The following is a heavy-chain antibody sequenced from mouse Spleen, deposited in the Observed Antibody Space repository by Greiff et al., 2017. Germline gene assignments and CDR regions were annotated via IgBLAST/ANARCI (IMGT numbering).Heavy chain of an antibody. CDR2: ISSGGSYT. CDR3: ARGGTTVGGYAMDY. CDR1: GFAFSSYD. V-gene: IGHV5-9*02. Sequence: EVKLVESGGGLVKPGGSLKLSCAASGFAFSSYDMSWVRQTPEKRLEWVATISSGGSYTYYPDSVKGRFTISRDNARNTLYLQMSSLRSEDTAMYHCARGGTTVGGYAMDYWGQGTSVTVSS. D-gene: IGHD1-1*01. J-gene: IGHJ4*01.